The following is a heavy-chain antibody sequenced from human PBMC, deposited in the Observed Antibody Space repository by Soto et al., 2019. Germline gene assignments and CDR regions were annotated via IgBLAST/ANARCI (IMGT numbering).Heavy chain of an antibody. Sequence: SETLSLTCTVSGGSISSSSYYWGWIRQPPGKGLEWIGSIYYSGSTYYNPSLKSRVTISVDTSKNQFSLKLSSVTAADTAVYYCARPLRSSSSGRYFDYWGQGTLVTLSS. D-gene: IGHD6-6*01. CDR2: IYYSGST. V-gene: IGHV4-39*01. CDR3: ARPLRSSSSGRYFDY. J-gene: IGHJ4*02. CDR1: GGSISSSSYY.